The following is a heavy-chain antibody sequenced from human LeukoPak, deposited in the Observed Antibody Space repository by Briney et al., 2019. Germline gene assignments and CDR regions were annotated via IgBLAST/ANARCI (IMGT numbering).Heavy chain of an antibody. CDR2: INHSGST. D-gene: IGHD3-10*02. CDR3: ARVLGSGSCYDY. V-gene: IGHV4-34*01. Sequence: SETLSLTCAVYGGSFSGYYWSWIRQPPGKGLEWIGEINHSGSTNYNPSLKSRVTISVDTSKNQFSLKLSSVTAADTAVYYCARVLGSGSCYDYWGQGTLSPSPQ. J-gene: IGHJ4*02. CDR1: GGSFSGYY.